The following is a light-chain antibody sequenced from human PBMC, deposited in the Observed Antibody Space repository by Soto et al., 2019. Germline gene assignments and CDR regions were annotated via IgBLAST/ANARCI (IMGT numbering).Light chain of an antibody. CDR1: QSVSSN. Sequence: EIVMTQSPVTLSVSPGERATLSCRASQSVSSNLAWYQQKPGQAPSLLIYGAFTRATGIPARFSGSGSGTDFTLTINRLEPEEFAVYYCQQFHISRTFGQGTKVDI. V-gene: IGKV3-15*01. J-gene: IGKJ1*01. CDR3: QQFHISRT. CDR2: GAF.